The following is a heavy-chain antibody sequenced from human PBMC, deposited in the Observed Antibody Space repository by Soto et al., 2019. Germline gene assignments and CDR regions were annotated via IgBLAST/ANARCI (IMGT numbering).Heavy chain of an antibody. D-gene: IGHD2-2*02. CDR3: ARSWGVYCSSTSCYSPWFDP. CDR1: GFTFSSYE. V-gene: IGHV3-48*03. Sequence: GGSLRLSCAASGFTFSSYEMNWVRQAPGKGLEWLSSISSSGSPINYADSVRGRFTISRDNAKNSLYLQMNSLRAEDTAVYYCARSWGVYCSSTSCYSPWFDPWGQGTLVTGS. CDR2: ISSSGSPI. J-gene: IGHJ5*02.